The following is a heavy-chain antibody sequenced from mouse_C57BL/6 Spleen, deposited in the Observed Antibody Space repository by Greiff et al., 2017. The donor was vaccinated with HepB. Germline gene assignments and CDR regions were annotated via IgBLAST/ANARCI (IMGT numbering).Heavy chain of an antibody. CDR3: ASSVTGTGAY. CDR1: GYTFTSYW. J-gene: IGHJ3*01. V-gene: IGHV1-50*01. CDR2: IDPSDSYT. D-gene: IGHD4-1*01. Sequence: VQLQQPGAELVKPGASVKLSCKASGYTFTSYWMQWVKQRPGQGLEWIGEIDPSDSYTNYNQKFKGKATLTVDPSSSTAYMQLSSLTSEDSAVYYCASSVTGTGAYWGQGTLVTVSA.